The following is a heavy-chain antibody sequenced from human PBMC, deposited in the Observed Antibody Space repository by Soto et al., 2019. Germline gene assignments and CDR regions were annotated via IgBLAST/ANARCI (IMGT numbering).Heavy chain of an antibody. Sequence: QVQLVQSGAEVKKPGSSVKVSCKASGGTFSTYTITWVRQAPGQGLEWMGRIIPIIGIINYAQKFQGRVTIPADTFTGTAYMELTRLSSDDTAVYYSAATPHSPYNVIHASSYPWGQATLVTVSS. CDR2: IIPIIGII. CDR1: GGTFSTYT. D-gene: IGHD3-10*02. CDR3: AATPHSPYNVIHASSYP. V-gene: IGHV1-69*02. J-gene: IGHJ5*02.